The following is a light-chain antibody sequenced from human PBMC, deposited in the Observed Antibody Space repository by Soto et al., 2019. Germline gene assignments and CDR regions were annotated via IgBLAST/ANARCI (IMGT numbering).Light chain of an antibody. CDR2: GDN. J-gene: IGLJ1*01. Sequence: QSVLTQPPSVSVGPGQRVSISCTVSTSNIWAPYDVHWYQHLPGADPKLLIYGDNNRPSGGPDRFSGSKSGTSASLDINSLQAEDEADYYCQSYEISLHNYVFGTGTKVTVL. V-gene: IGLV1-40*01. CDR1: TSNIWAPYD. CDR3: QSYEISLHNYV.